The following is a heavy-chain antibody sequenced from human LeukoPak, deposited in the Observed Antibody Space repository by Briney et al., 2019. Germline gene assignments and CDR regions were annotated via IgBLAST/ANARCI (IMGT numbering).Heavy chain of an antibody. J-gene: IGHJ4*02. CDR2: ISSSSSYI. CDR1: GFTFSSYS. V-gene: IGHV3-21*01. Sequence: GGSLRLSCAASGFTFSSYSMNWVRQAPGKGLEWVSSISSSSSYIYYADSVKGRFTISRDNAKNSLCLQMNSLRAEDTAVYYCARDWNYYGSGSYYKWGQGTLVTVSS. CDR3: ARDWNYYGSGSYYK. D-gene: IGHD3-10*01.